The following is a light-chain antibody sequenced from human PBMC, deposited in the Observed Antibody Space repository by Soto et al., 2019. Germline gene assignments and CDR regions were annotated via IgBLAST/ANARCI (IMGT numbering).Light chain of an antibody. CDR3: CSFAGSYTFWV. CDR2: DVS. V-gene: IGLV2-11*01. J-gene: IGLJ3*02. CDR1: SSDVGDYNY. Sequence: QSVLTQPRSVSGSPGQSATISCTGTSSDVGDYNYVSWYQQYPGKAPKLVIYDVSKRPSGVPDRFSGSKSGNTASLTISGLQAEDEADYYCCSFAGSYTFWVFGGGTKLTVL.